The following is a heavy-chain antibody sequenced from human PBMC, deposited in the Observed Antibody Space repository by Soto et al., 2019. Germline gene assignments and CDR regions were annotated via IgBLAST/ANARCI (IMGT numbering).Heavy chain of an antibody. CDR3: AREDYYGSGPRDV. Sequence: GGSLILSCAASGFTVSSNYMSWVRQAPGKGLEWVSVIYSDGGTYYADSVKGRFTISRDNSKNTLYLQMNSLRAEDTAVYYCAREDYYGSGPRDVWGQGNTVT. J-gene: IGHJ6*02. CDR2: IYSDGGT. V-gene: IGHV3-53*01. CDR1: GFTVSSNY. D-gene: IGHD3-10*01.